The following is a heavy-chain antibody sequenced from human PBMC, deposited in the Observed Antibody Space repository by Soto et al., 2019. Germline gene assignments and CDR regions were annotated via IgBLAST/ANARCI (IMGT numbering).Heavy chain of an antibody. CDR2: IWYDGSHK. V-gene: IGHV3-33*01. D-gene: IGHD1-20*01. Sequence: QSGGSLRLSCAASGFTFSSSGMHWVRQAPGKGLEWVALIWYDGSHKYYVDSVKGRFSISRDNPKNTLYLQMNSLRAEDTAVYYCARDKSITGASQYGMDVWGQGTTVTVSS. CDR3: ARDKSITGASQYGMDV. J-gene: IGHJ6*02. CDR1: GFTFSSSG.